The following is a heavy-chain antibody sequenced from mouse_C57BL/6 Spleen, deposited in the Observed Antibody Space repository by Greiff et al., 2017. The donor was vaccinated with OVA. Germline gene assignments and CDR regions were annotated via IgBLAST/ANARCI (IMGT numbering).Heavy chain of an antibody. J-gene: IGHJ2*01. D-gene: IGHD2-5*01. CDR2: INPNNGGT. Sequence: VQLQQSGPELVKPGASVKISCKASGYTFTDYYMNWVKQSHGKSLEWIGDINPNNGGTSYNQKFKGKATLTVDKSSSTAYMELRSLTSEDSAVYYCARHSNYAYFDYWGQGTTLTVSS. V-gene: IGHV1-26*01. CDR3: ARHSNYAYFDY. CDR1: GYTFTDYY.